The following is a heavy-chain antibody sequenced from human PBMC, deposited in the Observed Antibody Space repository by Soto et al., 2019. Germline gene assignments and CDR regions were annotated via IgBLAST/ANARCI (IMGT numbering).Heavy chain of an antibody. Sequence: SETLSLTCAVSGGSISSGGYSWSWIRHPPGKGLEWIGYIYHSGSTYYNPSLKSRVTISVDRSKNQFSLKLSSVTAADTAVYYCARGHYDILTGYAWFDPWGQGTLVTVSS. J-gene: IGHJ5*02. CDR3: ARGHYDILTGYAWFDP. D-gene: IGHD3-9*01. CDR1: GGSISSGGYS. V-gene: IGHV4-30-2*01. CDR2: IYHSGST.